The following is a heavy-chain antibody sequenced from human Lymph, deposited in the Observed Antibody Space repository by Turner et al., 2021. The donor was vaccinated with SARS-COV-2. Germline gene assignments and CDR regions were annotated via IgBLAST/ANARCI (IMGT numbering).Heavy chain of an antibody. D-gene: IGHD5-12*01. CDR2: ISYSGST. Sequence: QLQLQESGPGPVKPSETLSLTCTVSGGSISSSSYYWGWIRQPPGKGLEWIGSISYSGSTYYNPSLKSRVTISVDTSKNHFSLKLSSVTAADTALYYCAIRRWLRGPIDYWGQGTLVTVSS. CDR1: GGSISSSSYY. CDR3: AIRRWLRGPIDY. J-gene: IGHJ4*02. V-gene: IGHV4-39*02.